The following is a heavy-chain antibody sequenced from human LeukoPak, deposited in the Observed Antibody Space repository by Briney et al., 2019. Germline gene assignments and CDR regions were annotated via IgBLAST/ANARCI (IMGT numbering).Heavy chain of an antibody. D-gene: IGHD3-22*01. V-gene: IGHV4-34*01. CDR1: GGSFSGYY. Sequence: SETLSLTCAVYGGSFSGYYWSWLRQPPGKGLEGIGEINHSGSTNYNPSLKSRVTISVDTSKNQFSLRLSSVPAADTAVYYCARVRSRDPYYYDSSGSSKDAFDIWGQGTMVTVSS. CDR2: INHSGST. J-gene: IGHJ3*02. CDR3: ARVRSRDPYYYDSSGSSKDAFDI.